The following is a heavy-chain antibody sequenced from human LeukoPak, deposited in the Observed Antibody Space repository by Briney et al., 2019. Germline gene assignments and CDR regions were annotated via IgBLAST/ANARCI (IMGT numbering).Heavy chain of an antibody. CDR2: ISGSGGST. D-gene: IGHD3-22*01. CDR1: GFTFSSYA. V-gene: IGHV3-23*01. J-gene: IGHJ4*02. Sequence: GESLKISCAASGFTFSSYAMSWVRQAPGKGLEWVSAISGSGGSTYYADSVKGRFTISRDNSKNTLYLQMNSLRAEDTAVYYCAKGTLGITMSKWGQGTLVTVSS. CDR3: AKGTLGITMSK.